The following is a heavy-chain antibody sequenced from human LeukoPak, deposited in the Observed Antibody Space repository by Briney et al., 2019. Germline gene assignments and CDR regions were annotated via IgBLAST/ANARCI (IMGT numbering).Heavy chain of an antibody. CDR2: VNSDGSST. CDR1: GFTFSSYW. D-gene: IGHD6-13*01. CDR3: ARAHGYSSSWRIDY. Sequence: SGGSLRLSCAASGFTFSSYWMHWVRQAPGKGLVWVSRVNSDGSSTSYADPVKGRFTISRDNAKNTLYLQMNSLRAEDTAVYYCARAHGYSSSWRIDYWGQGTLVTVSS. J-gene: IGHJ4*02. V-gene: IGHV3-74*01.